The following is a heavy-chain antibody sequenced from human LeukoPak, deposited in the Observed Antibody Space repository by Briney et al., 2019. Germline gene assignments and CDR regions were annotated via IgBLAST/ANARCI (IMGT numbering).Heavy chain of an antibody. Sequence: GGSLRLSCAASGFTFSSYSMNWVRQAPGKGLEWVSSISSSSSYIYYADSVKGRFTISRDNPKNTLYLQMNSLRAEDTAVYYCAKDQYSSGWYYFDYWGQGTLVTVSS. J-gene: IGHJ4*02. CDR2: ISSSSSYI. CDR1: GFTFSSYS. D-gene: IGHD6-19*01. CDR3: AKDQYSSGWYYFDY. V-gene: IGHV3-21*04.